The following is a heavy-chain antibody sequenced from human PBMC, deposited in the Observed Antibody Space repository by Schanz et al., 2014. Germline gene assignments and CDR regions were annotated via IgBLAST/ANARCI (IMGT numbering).Heavy chain of an antibody. CDR3: ARGIITMVRGGDVGAFDM. V-gene: IGHV4-34*01. CDR1: GGSFSGYY. D-gene: IGHD3-10*01. J-gene: IGHJ3*02. Sequence: QVQLQQWGAGLLKPSETLSLTCAVDGGSFSGYYWSWIRQSPDKGLEWIGEINHSANTTYNPSLKSRVTISVDSSKNQFSLMLNSVTAADTAVYYCARGIITMVRGGDVGAFDMWGQGTMVTVSS. CDR2: INHSANT.